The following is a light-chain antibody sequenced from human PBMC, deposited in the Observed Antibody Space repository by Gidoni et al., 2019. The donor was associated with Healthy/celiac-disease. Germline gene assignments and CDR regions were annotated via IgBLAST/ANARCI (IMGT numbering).Light chain of an antibody. V-gene: IGKV3-15*01. J-gene: IGKJ4*01. CDR1: QSVSSN. CDR3: QQYNNCPPLT. Sequence: EIVMTQSPATLSVSPGERATLSCRASQSVSSNLGWYQQKPGQAPRLRIYGASTRATGIPARFSGSGCGTEYTLTISSLQSEDVAVDYCQQYNNCPPLTFGGGTKVEIK. CDR2: GAS.